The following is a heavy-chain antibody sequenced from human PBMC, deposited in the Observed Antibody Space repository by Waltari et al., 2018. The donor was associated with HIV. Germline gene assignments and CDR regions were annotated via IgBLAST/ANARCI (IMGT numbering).Heavy chain of an antibody. CDR3: HRPWDSDHWGSDL. CDR1: GSTFTGEF. Sequence: QRIQSGTEVKEPGASPSVSCRETGSTFTGEFIHWGRQAPGQGLEWMGDLNPRSGDTEYAQKFRGRVTLTGDTSVNTAYLDLKGLRFDDTATYFCHRPWDSDHWGSDLWGQGTLVIVS. V-gene: IGHV1-2*02. CDR2: LNPRSGDT. D-gene: IGHD3-16*01. J-gene: IGHJ4*01.